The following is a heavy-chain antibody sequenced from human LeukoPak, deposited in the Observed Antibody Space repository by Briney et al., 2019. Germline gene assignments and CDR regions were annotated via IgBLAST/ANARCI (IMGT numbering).Heavy chain of an antibody. Sequence: GGSLRLSCAASGFTFSSYEMNWVRQAPGKGLEWVSYISSSGSTIYYADSVKGRFTISRDNAKNTLYLQMNSLRAEDTAVYYCAKGLRPVDSSSWYLHFDYWGQGTLVTVSS. CDR3: AKGLRPVDSSSWYLHFDY. CDR1: GFTFSSYE. J-gene: IGHJ4*02. V-gene: IGHV3-48*03. CDR2: ISSSGSTI. D-gene: IGHD6-13*01.